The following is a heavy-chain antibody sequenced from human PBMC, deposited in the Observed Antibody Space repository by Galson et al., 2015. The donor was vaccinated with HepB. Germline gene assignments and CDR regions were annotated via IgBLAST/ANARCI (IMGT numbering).Heavy chain of an antibody. V-gene: IGHV3-48*03. Sequence: SLRLSCAASGFTFSSYEMNWVRQAPGKGLEWVSYISSSGSTIYYADSVKGRFTISRDNAKNSLYLQMNSLRAEDTAVYYCARVKALRVGMDVWGQGTTVTVS. J-gene: IGHJ6*02. CDR1: GFTFSSYE. CDR3: ARVKALRVGMDV. CDR2: ISSSGSTI. D-gene: IGHD2-8*01.